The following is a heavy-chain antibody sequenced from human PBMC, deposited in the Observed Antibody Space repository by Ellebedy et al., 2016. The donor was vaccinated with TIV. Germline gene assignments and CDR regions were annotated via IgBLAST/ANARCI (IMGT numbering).Heavy chain of an antibody. J-gene: IGHJ4*02. CDR1: GFTFSSYA. V-gene: IGHV3-23*01. Sequence: GGSLRLXXAASGFTFSSYAMSWVRQAPGKGLEWVSAISGSGGSTYYADSVKGRFTISRDNSKNMLYLQMNSLRAEDTAVYYCAKDRGSSWYGGHFDYWGQGTLVTVSS. CDR2: ISGSGGST. D-gene: IGHD6-13*01. CDR3: AKDRGSSWYGGHFDY.